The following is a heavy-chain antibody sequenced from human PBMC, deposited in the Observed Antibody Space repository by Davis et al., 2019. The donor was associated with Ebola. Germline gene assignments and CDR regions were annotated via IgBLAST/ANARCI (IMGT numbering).Heavy chain of an antibody. CDR1: GGSISSGGYS. Sequence: MPSETLSLTCAVSGGSISSGGYSWSWIRQPPGKGLEWIGYIYHSGSTYYNPSLKSRVTISVDTSKNQFSLKLGSVTAADTAVYYCARHSYDGSGYYRYYFDYWGQGTLVTVSS. CDR2: IYHSGST. V-gene: IGHV4-30-2*01. CDR3: ARHSYDGSGYYRYYFDY. D-gene: IGHD3-22*01. J-gene: IGHJ4*02.